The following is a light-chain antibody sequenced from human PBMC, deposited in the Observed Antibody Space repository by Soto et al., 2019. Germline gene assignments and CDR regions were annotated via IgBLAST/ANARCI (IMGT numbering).Light chain of an antibody. Sequence: EIVLTQSPATLSLSPGERATLSCRASQSVGRYLAWYQQKPGRAPRLLIYDASNRATDIPARFSGSGSGTDFTLTISSLEPEDFAVYYWQQRSKWYSFGQGTKLDVK. CDR2: DAS. V-gene: IGKV3-11*01. CDR3: QQRSKWYS. CDR1: QSVGRY. J-gene: IGKJ2*03.